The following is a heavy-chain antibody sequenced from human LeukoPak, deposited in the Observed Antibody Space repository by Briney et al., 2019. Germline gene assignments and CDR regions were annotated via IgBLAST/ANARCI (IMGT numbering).Heavy chain of an antibody. CDR3: ARDIVVVPAAIGAFDI. CDR1: GFTFNNAW. Sequence: PGGSLRLSCAASGFTFNNAWMSWVRQVPGKGLEWVGRIKSKNDGGTTDYAAPVKGRFTISRDDSKNTLYLQMNSLKTEDTGVYYCARDIVVVPAAIGAFDIWGQGTMVTVSS. V-gene: IGHV3-15*01. D-gene: IGHD2-2*01. CDR2: IKSKNDGGTT. J-gene: IGHJ3*02.